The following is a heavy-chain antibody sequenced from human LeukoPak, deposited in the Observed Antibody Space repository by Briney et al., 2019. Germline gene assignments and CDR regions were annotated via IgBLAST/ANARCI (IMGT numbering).Heavy chain of an antibody. V-gene: IGHV5-51*01. J-gene: IGHJ5*02. CDR3: ARMRQLWDWFDP. CDR1: GYSFTSYW. CDR2: IYPGDSDT. Sequence: GEPLKISCKGSGYSFTSYWIGWVRQMPGKRLKCMGIIYPGDSDTRYSPSFQGQVTISADKSISTAYLQWSSLKASDTAMYYCARMRQLWDWFDPWGQGTPVTVSS. D-gene: IGHD6-6*01.